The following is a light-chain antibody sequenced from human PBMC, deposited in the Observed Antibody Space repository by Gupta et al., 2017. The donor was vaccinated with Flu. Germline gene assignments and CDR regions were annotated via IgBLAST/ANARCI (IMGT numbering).Light chain of an antibody. CDR3: VLYMGSGIWV. Sequence: QTVVTQEPSFSVSPGGTVTLLCGLSSGSVSTSYYPSWYQQTPGQAPRTLIYSTNTRPSWVPDRFSGSILGNKAALTITGAQADDESDYYCVLYMGSGIWVFGGGTKLTVL. V-gene: IGLV8-61*01. J-gene: IGLJ3*02. CDR2: STN. CDR1: SGSVSTSYY.